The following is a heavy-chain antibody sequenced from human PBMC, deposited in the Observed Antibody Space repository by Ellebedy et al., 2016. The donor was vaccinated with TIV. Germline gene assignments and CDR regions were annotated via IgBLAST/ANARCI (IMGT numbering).Heavy chain of an antibody. J-gene: IGHJ4*02. CDR3: AEGRSGWYYFDY. D-gene: IGHD6-19*01. CDR1: GASISSRSSY. V-gene: IGHV4-39*07. Sequence: SETLSLTCTVSGASISSRSSYWGWIRQPPETGLEWIGVIFHDGGATYNSSLKSRVTTSRDTSNNQFSLRLSSVTAADTAVYYCAEGRSGWYYFDYWGQGTLVTVSS. CDR2: IFHDGGA.